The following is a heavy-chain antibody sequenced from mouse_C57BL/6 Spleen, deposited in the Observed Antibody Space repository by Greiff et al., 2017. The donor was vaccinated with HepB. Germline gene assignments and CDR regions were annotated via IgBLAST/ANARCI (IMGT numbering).Heavy chain of an antibody. V-gene: IGHV1-55*01. CDR1: GYTFTSYW. CDR3: ARRRGYDYDGAMDY. Sequence: QVHVKQSGAELVKPGASVKMSCKASGYTFTSYWITWVKQRPGQGLEWIGDIYPGSGSTNYNEKFKSKATLTVDTSSSTAYMQLSSLTSEDSAVYYGARRRGYDYDGAMDYWGQGTSVTVSS. J-gene: IGHJ4*01. D-gene: IGHD2-4*01. CDR2: IYPGSGST.